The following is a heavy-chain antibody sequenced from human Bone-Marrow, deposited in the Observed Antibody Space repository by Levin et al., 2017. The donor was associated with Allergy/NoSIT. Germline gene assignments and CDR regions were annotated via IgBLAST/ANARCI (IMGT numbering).Heavy chain of an antibody. CDR1: GFTFSSYA. CDR3: AREWQLLYMRYFDY. Sequence: GGSLRLSCAASGFTFSSYAMHWVRQAPGKGLEWVAVISYDGSNKYYADSVKGRFTISRDNSKNTLYLQMNSLRAEDTAVYYCAREWQLLYMRYFDYWGQGTLVTVSS. V-gene: IGHV3-30-3*01. D-gene: IGHD2-2*02. J-gene: IGHJ4*02. CDR2: ISYDGSNK.